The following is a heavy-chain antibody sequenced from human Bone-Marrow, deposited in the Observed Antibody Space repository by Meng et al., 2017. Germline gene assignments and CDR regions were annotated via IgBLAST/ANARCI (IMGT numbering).Heavy chain of an antibody. D-gene: IGHD6-13*01. V-gene: IGHV4-4*02. Sequence: QLLLTAAGPGLVKPSVTLSLTGAVSGGSISSSNWWSWVRQPPGKGLEWIGEIYHSGSTNYNPSLKSRVTISVDKSKNQFSLKLSSVTAADTAVYYCARDGTGGSSSFYYWGQGTLVTVSS. J-gene: IGHJ4*02. CDR2: IYHSGST. CDR3: ARDGTGGSSSFYY. CDR1: GGSISSSNW.